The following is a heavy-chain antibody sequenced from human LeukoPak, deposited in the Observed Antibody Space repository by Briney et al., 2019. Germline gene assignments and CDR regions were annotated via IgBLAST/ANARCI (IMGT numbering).Heavy chain of an antibody. CDR3: AKTGPGNLYDAFDI. CDR2: ISGSGGST. Sequence: PGGSLRLSCAVSGFTLSSSAMSWVRQAPGKGLEWVSTISGSGGSTNYADSVKGRFTISRDNSQNTLYLQMNSLRAEDTAEYYCAKTGPGNLYDAFDIWGQGTMVTVSS. V-gene: IGHV3-23*01. J-gene: IGHJ3*02. CDR1: GFTLSSSA. D-gene: IGHD1-14*01.